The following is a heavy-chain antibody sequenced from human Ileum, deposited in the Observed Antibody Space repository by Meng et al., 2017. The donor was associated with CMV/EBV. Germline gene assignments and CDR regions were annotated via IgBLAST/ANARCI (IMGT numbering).Heavy chain of an antibody. CDR3: AKGSEITAQELDY. D-gene: IGHD5-18*01. J-gene: IGHJ4*02. CDR2: IGGSGGST. Sequence: LLESGGSVVQSGGCMRLSCAASGFTFSSYAMSWVRQAPGKGLEWVSAIGGSGGSTYYADSVKGRFTISRDNSKNTLYLQMNSLRAEDTAVYYCAKGSEITAQELDYWGQGTLVTVSS. CDR1: GFTFSSYA. V-gene: IGHV3-23*01.